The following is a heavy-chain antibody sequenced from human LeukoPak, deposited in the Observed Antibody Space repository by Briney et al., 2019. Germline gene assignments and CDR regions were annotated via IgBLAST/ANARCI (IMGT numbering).Heavy chain of an antibody. CDR1: GYTFTSYG. Sequence: ASVKVSCKASGYTFTSYGISWVRQAPGQGLEWMGWISAHNGNTNYAQKLQGRVTMTTDTSTSTAYMELRSLRSDDTAVYYCARARGEYSSSLDYYYYGMDVWGQGTTVTVSS. CDR3: ARARGEYSSSLDYYYYGMDV. CDR2: ISAHNGNT. V-gene: IGHV1-18*01. J-gene: IGHJ6*02. D-gene: IGHD6-13*01.